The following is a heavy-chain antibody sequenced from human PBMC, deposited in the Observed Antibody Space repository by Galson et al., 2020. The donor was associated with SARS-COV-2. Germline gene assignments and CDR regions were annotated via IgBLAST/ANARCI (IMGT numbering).Heavy chain of an antibody. CDR3: ARAPSDFYGMDV. CDR2: IDPSGGRT. V-gene: IGHV1-46*01. CDR1: GYVFTNYY. J-gene: IGHJ6*02. D-gene: IGHD6-19*01. Sequence: GESLKISCKASGYVFTNYYIHWVRQAPGRGFEWMGIIDPSGGRTTYAQKFQGRVTMTRDRSTSTVYMELSSLKSEDTAVYYCARAPSDFYGMDVWGQGTTVTVSS.